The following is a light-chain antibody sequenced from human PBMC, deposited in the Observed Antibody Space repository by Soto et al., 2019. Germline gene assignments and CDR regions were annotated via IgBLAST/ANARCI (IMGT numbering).Light chain of an antibody. J-gene: IGKJ1*01. Sequence: EIVLTQSPGTLSLSPGERATLSCRASQSVRSVYLAWYQQKPGQAPRLLIYGASSRATGIPDRFSGSGSATDFTLTISRPEPEDFAVYYCQQYDTSPTFGQGTKVDIK. CDR2: GAS. CDR3: QQYDTSPT. CDR1: QSVRSVY. V-gene: IGKV3-20*01.